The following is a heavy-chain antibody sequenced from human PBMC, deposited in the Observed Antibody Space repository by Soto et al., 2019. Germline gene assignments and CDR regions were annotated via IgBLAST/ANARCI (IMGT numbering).Heavy chain of an antibody. J-gene: IGHJ4*02. D-gene: IGHD2-15*01. CDR2: IRSEFDGGTT. CDR3: PTRCGGGGCYY. V-gene: IGHV3-15*01. CDR1: GFTFTNAW. Sequence: EVQLVESGGGLVKPGGSLRLSCAVSGFTFTNAWMSWVRQVPGKGPEWIGRIRSEFDGGTTDYAAPVKGRFTVSRDDSKNTLYLQMNSLKIEDTAVYYCPTRCGGGGCYYWGQGTLVTVSS.